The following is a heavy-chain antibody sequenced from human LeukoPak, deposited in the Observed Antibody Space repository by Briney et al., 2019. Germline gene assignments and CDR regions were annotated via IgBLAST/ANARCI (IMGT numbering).Heavy chain of an antibody. J-gene: IGHJ4*02. V-gene: IGHV3-23*01. Sequence: PGGSLRLSCAASGFNFSHFAMTLVRQAPGKALEWVSTVSGSGARTFGADAVKGRFTISRDNSMDTVYLQMNSLTADDTAVYYCAKAGFRGFSLHYFDFWGQGTLVTVSS. D-gene: IGHD5-18*01. CDR1: GFNFSHFA. CDR3: AKAGFRGFSLHYFDF. CDR2: VSGSGART.